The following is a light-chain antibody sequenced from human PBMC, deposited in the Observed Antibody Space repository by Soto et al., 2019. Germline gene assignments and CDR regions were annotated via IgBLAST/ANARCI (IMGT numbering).Light chain of an antibody. V-gene: IGKV1-27*01. CDR1: QGIDNF. Sequence: DMQMTQSPSSLSASVGDRVTITCRASQGIDNFLDWYQQKPGKAPKLLIYSGSTLHSGVPSRFSGRGFGTDFTFTINGLQPEDVATYYCLKYNGPPLTLGGGTRVEIK. CDR3: LKYNGPPLT. J-gene: IGKJ4*01. CDR2: SGS.